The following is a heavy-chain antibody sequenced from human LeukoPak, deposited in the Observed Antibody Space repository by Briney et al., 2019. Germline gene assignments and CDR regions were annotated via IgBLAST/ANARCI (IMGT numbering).Heavy chain of an antibody. CDR1: GGYISSVSYY. J-gene: IGHJ4*02. D-gene: IGHD6-25*01. V-gene: IGHV4-39*01. CDR3: ARHSGTYPIDY. Sequence: SETLSLTCTVSGGYISSVSYYWGWIRQPQGKGLEWIGSIYYSGSTHYNPSLKSRVTISVDTSKNQFSLNLSTVSGSDTAVYYCARHSGTYPIDYWGQGTLVTVSS. CDR2: IYYSGST.